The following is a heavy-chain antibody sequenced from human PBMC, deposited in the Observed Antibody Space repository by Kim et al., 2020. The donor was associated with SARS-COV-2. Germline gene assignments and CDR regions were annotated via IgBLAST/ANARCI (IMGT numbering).Heavy chain of an antibody. CDR1: GGSISSGGYY. D-gene: IGHD2-15*01. Sequence: SETLSLTCTVSGGSISSGGYYWSWIRQHPGKGLEWIGYIYYSGSTYYNPSLKSRITISVDTSKNQFSLKLSSVTAADTAVYYCATGWGVVNLPDWGQGTLVTVSS. V-gene: IGHV4-31*03. CDR2: IYYSGST. J-gene: IGHJ4*02. CDR3: ATGWGVVNLPD.